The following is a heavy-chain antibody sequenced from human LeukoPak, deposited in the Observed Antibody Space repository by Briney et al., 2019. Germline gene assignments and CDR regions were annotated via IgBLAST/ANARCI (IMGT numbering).Heavy chain of an antibody. J-gene: IGHJ4*02. Sequence: PGGSLRLSCAASGFTFSSYGMHWVRQAPGKGLEWVAFIRYDGSNKYYADSVKGRFTISRDNSKNTLYLQMNSLRAEDTAGYYCAKDLGVGSTSFYFDYWGQGTLVTVSS. CDR1: GFTFSSYG. CDR2: IRYDGSNK. V-gene: IGHV3-30*02. CDR3: AKDLGVGSTSFYFDY. D-gene: IGHD2-2*01.